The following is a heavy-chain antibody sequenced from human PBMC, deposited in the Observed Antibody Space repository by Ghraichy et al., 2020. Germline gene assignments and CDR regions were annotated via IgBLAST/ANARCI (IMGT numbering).Heavy chain of an antibody. D-gene: IGHD3-22*01. J-gene: IGHJ3*02. V-gene: IGHV3-30*04. CDR3: ARNYYDSSGYYRINPYAFDI. CDR2: ISYDGSNK. CDR1: GFTFSSYA. Sequence: GGSLRLSCAASGFTFSSYAMHWVRQAPGKGLEWVAVISYDGSNKYYADSVKGRFTISRDNSKNTLYLQMNSLRAEDTAVYYCARNYYDSSGYYRINPYAFDIWGQGTMVTVSS.